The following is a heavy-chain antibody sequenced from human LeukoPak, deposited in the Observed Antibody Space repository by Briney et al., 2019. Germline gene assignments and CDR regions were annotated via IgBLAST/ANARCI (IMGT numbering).Heavy chain of an antibody. CDR3: ARLGRCSSTSCYSQTPFDY. CDR1: GYSFTSYW. J-gene: IGHJ4*02. Sequence: GESLKISCKGSGYSFTSYWIGWVRQMPGKGLEWMGIIYPGDSDTRYSPSFQGRVTISADKSISTAYLQWSSLKASDTAMYYCARLGRCSSTSCYSQTPFDYWGQGTLVTVSS. CDR2: IYPGDSDT. D-gene: IGHD2-2*01. V-gene: IGHV5-51*01.